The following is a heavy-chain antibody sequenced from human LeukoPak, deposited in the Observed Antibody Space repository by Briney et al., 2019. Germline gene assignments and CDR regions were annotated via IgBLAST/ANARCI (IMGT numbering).Heavy chain of an antibody. J-gene: IGHJ4*02. CDR3: ARDGGRFGDQELDY. CDR2: IYYSGST. Sequence: SETLSLTCTVSGGSISSYYWSWIRQPPRKGLEWIGYIYYSGSTNYNPSLKSRVTISVDTSKNQFSLKLSSVTAADTAVYYCARDGGRFGDQELDYWGQGTLVTVSS. V-gene: IGHV4-59*01. D-gene: IGHD3-10*01. CDR1: GGSISSYY.